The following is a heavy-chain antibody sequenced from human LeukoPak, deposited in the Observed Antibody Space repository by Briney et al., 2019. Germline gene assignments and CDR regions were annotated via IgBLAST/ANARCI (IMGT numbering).Heavy chain of an antibody. Sequence: SETLSLTCTVSGDSVSNGNYYWIWLRQPPGKALEWIGYIYYTGKTYYNPSLEGRVTILVDTSRNHFSVKLSSVTAADTAVYYCARSQNYYGSGDYWSQGTLVTVSS. CDR3: ARSQNYYGSGDY. CDR2: IYYTGKT. J-gene: IGHJ4*02. D-gene: IGHD3-10*01. CDR1: GDSVSNGNYY. V-gene: IGHV4-61*03.